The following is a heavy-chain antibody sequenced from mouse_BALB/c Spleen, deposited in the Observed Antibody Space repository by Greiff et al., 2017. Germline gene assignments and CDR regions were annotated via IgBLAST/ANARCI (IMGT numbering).Heavy chain of an antibody. D-gene: IGHD2-10*02. CDR1: GYTFTSYW. V-gene: IGHV1-7*01. CDR3: ATSYGNYEAY. Sequence: VQLQESGAELAKPGASVKMSCKASGYTFTSYWMHWVKQRPGQGLEWIGYINPSTGYTEYNQKFKDKATLTADKSSSTAYMQLSSLTSEDSAVYYCATSYGNYEAYWGQGTLVTVSA. J-gene: IGHJ3*01. CDR2: INPSTGYT.